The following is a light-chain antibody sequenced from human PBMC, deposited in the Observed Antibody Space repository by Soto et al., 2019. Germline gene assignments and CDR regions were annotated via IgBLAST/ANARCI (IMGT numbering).Light chain of an antibody. Sequence: DIQMTQSPASLSASVGNRGTITCRASQSISRWFAWYQQKPGKAPKLLIYDASTWASGVTSSFSGSASAKEFPLTISSLQPDDFETYYCQQYHASSWTFAQGTQVDIK. CDR3: QQYHASSWT. CDR1: QSISRW. CDR2: DAS. J-gene: IGKJ1*01. V-gene: IGKV1-5*01.